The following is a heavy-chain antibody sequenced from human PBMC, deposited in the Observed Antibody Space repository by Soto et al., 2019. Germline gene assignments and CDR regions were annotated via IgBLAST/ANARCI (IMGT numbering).Heavy chain of an antibody. CDR2: ISSSSSYI. V-gene: IGHV3-21*01. CDR1: GFTFSSYS. J-gene: IGHJ4*02. D-gene: IGHD6-19*01. CDR3: ASIAVAGTSDY. Sequence: GRSLRLSCAASGFTFSSYSMNWVRQAPGKGLEWVSSISSSSSYIYYADSVKGRFTISRDNAKNSLYLQMNSLRAEDTAVYYCASIAVAGTSDYWGQGTLVTVSS.